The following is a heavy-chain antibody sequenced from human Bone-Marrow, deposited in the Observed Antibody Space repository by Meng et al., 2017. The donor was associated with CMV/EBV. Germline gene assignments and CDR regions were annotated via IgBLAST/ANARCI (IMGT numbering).Heavy chain of an antibody. D-gene: IGHD6-13*01. CDR1: GYRFTSYW. V-gene: IGHV5-51*01. J-gene: IGHJ4*02. Sequence: GGSLRLSCKASGYRFTSYWIGWVRQMPGTGLEWMAIFYPGDSDTRYSPSFQGQITISADKSVSTAYLQWSSLKASDSGIYYCARRGSSWYGVDHWGQRTLVTVSS. CDR3: ARRGSSWYGVDH. CDR2: FYPGDSDT.